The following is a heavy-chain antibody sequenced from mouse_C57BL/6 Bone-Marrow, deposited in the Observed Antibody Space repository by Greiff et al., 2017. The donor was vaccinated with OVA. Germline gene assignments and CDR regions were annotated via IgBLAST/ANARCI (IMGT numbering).Heavy chain of an antibody. V-gene: IGHV1-47*01. CDR2: FHPYNDDT. CDR1: GYTFTTYP. J-gene: IGHJ2*01. CDR3: ASYYYGSSYFDD. D-gene: IGHD1-1*01. Sequence: VKLMESGAELVKPGASVKMSCKASGYTFTTYPIEWMKQNHGKSLEWIGNFHPYNDDTKYNEKFKGKATLTVEKSSSTVYLQLSRLTSDDSAVYYCASYYYGSSYFDDWGQGTTLTVSS.